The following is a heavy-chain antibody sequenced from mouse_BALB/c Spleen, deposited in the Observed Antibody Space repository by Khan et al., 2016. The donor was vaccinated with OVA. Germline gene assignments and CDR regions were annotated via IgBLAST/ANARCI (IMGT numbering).Heavy chain of an antibody. D-gene: IGHD3-2*02. CDR3: AREEALYYSDY. CDR1: GYIFTSYW. V-gene: IGHV1S132*01. CDR2: IYPGTDNT. J-gene: IGHJ2*01. Sequence: VQLQESGAELVRPGTSVKLSCKTSGYIFTSYWIHWVKQRSGQGLEWIARIYPGTDNTYYIEKFKDRATLTADKSSSTAYFQLSSLKSEDSAVFFCAREEALYYSDYWGQGTTLTVSS.